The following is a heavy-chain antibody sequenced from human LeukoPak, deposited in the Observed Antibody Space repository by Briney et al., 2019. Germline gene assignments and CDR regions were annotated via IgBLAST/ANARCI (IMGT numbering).Heavy chain of an antibody. J-gene: IGHJ6*02. CDR2: IYYSGST. V-gene: IGHV4-59*01. CDR3: ARVAIISTSDYYYGMDV. D-gene: IGHD3-9*01. Sequence: PSETLSLTCTVSGGSISSYYWSWIRQPPGKGLEWIGYIYYSGSTNYNPSLKSRVTISVDTSKNQFSLKLSSVTAADTAVYYCARVAIISTSDYYYGMDVWGQGTTVTVSS. CDR1: GGSISSYY.